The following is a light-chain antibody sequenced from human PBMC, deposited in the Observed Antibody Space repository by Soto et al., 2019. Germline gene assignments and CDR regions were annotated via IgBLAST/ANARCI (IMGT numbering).Light chain of an antibody. CDR1: QSVSSSY. CDR3: QQYSCSPPWT. CDR2: DAS. V-gene: IGKV3-20*01. J-gene: IGKJ1*01. Sequence: EIVLTQSPSTLSLAPGERATLSCRASQSVSSSYLAWYQQKPGQAPRLLIYDASIRAAGIPDRFSGSGSATDFTLTISRLEPEDLAVYYCQQYSCSPPWTFGQGTTVEIK.